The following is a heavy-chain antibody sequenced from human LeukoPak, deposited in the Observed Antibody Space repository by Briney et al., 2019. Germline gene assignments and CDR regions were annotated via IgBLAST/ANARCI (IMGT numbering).Heavy chain of an antibody. J-gene: IGHJ4*02. V-gene: IGHV3-21*01. Sequence: GGSLRLSCAASGFTFSSYSMNWVRQAPGKGLEWGSSISSSSSSYIYYAESVKGRFTISRDNAKNSLYLQMNSLRAEDTAVYYCARDWGGQQLYYFDYWGQGILVAVSS. CDR1: GFTFSSYS. CDR2: ISSSSSSYI. D-gene: IGHD6-13*01. CDR3: ARDWGGQQLYYFDY.